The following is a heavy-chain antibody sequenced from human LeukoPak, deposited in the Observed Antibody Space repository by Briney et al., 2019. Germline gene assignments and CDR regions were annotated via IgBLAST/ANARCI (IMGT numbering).Heavy chain of an antibody. D-gene: IGHD2-2*01. V-gene: IGHV1-69*13. CDR2: IIPIFGTA. Sequence: SVKVPCKASGGTFSSYAISWVRQAPGQGLEWMGGIIPIFGTANYAQKFQGRVTITADESTSTAYMELSSLRSEDTAVYYCARTKDIVVVPAALSYYFDYWGQGTLVTVSS. J-gene: IGHJ4*02. CDR3: ARTKDIVVVPAALSYYFDY. CDR1: GGTFSSYA.